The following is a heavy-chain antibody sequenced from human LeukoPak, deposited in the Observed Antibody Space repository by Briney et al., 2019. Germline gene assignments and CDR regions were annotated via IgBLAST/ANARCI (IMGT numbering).Heavy chain of an antibody. V-gene: IGHV4-59*01. Sequence: SETLSLTCTVSGGSISSYYWSWIRQPPGEGLEWIGYIYYSGSTNYNPSLKSRVTISVDTSKNQFSLRLSSVTAADTAVYYCARDFVVPAAMSEWYFDLWGRGTLVTVSS. J-gene: IGHJ2*01. CDR1: GGSISSYY. D-gene: IGHD2-2*01. CDR3: ARDFVVPAAMSEWYFDL. CDR2: IYYSGST.